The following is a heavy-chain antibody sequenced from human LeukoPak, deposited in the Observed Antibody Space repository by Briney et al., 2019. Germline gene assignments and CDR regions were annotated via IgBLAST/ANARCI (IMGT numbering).Heavy chain of an antibody. J-gene: IGHJ6*03. V-gene: IGHV4-61*01. Sequence: SETLSLTCTVSGGSISSSSYYWSWIRQPPGKGLEWIGYIYYSGSTNYNPSLKSRVTISVDTSKNQFSLKLSSVTAAGTAVYYCARVVEEYSSPPGDYYYYMDVWGKGTTVTVSS. CDR3: ARVVEEYSSPPGDYYYYMDV. D-gene: IGHD6-6*01. CDR1: GGSISSSSYY. CDR2: IYYSGST.